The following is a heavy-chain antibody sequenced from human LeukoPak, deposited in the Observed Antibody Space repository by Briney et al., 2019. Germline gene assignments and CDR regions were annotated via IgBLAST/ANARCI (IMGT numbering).Heavy chain of an antibody. D-gene: IGHD2-2*01. CDR3: VRGDNRDQ. CDR2: ISKSSALK. J-gene: IGHJ4*02. Sequence: GGSLRLSCVASEYDFRAYTFTWVRQAPGKGLEYVSSISKSSALKYYSESVRGRFTISRDNAESSLYLAMSNLGAEDTAVYFCVRGDNRDQWGQGTLVTVSS. CDR1: EYDFRAYT. V-gene: IGHV3-21*01.